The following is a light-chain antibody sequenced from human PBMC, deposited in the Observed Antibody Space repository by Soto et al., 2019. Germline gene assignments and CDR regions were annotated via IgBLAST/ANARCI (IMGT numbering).Light chain of an antibody. CDR2: MAS. Sequence: DIQMTQSPSTLSASVGDRVTITCRASQSISSWLAWYQQKPGKAPNLLIYMASSLESGVPSRFSGSGSGTEFTLTISSLQPDDFSTYYCQQYNTYSPAFGQGTKVEIK. J-gene: IGKJ1*01. CDR1: QSISSW. V-gene: IGKV1-5*03. CDR3: QQYNTYSPA.